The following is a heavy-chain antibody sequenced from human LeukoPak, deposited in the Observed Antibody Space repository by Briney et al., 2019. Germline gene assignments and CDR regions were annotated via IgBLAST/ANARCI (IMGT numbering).Heavy chain of an antibody. CDR1: GGSISSYY. Sequence: SETLSLTCTVSGGSISSYYWSWIRQPPGKGLESIRYIYYSGSINYNPSLKSRVTISVDSSKNQFSLKLSSVTAADTAVYYCARVTTVTTCVGCRGMDVWGKGTTVTVSS. D-gene: IGHD4-17*01. J-gene: IGHJ6*04. CDR2: IYYSGSI. CDR3: ARVTTVTTCVGCRGMDV. V-gene: IGHV4-59*01.